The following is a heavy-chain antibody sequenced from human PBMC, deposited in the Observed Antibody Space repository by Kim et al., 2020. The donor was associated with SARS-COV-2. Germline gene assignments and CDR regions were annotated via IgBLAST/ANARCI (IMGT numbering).Heavy chain of an antibody. V-gene: IGHV4-31*03. CDR3: ARGPLDYDILTGYSSQGFVY. CDR1: GGSISSGGYY. Sequence: SETLSLTCTVSGGSISSGGYYWSWIRQHPGKGLEWIGYTYYSGSTYYNPSLKSRVTISVDTSKNQFSLKLSSVTAADTAVYYCARGPLDYDILTGYSSQGFVYWGQGTLVTVSS. D-gene: IGHD3-9*01. CDR2: TYYSGST. J-gene: IGHJ4*02.